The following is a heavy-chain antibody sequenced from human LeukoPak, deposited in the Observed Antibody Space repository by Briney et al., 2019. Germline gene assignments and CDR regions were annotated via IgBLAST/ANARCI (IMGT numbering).Heavy chain of an antibody. J-gene: IGHJ4*02. Sequence: GGSLRLSCAASGLTFSSYSMNWVRQAPGKGLEWVSSISSSSSYIYYADSVKGRFTISRDNAKNSLYLQMNSLRAEDTAVYYCARVCRYSGYDWDYWGQGTLVTVSS. D-gene: IGHD5-12*01. CDR1: GLTFSSYS. V-gene: IGHV3-21*01. CDR3: ARVCRYSGYDWDY. CDR2: ISSSSSYI.